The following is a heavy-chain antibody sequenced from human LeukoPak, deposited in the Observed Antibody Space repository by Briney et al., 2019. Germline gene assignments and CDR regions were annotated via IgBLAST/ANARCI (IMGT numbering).Heavy chain of an antibody. D-gene: IGHD1-14*01. CDR3: VRKNQDFNAAFDI. J-gene: IGHJ3*02. CDR1: GFTFSSYS. CDR2: TYSDGNT. V-gene: IGHV3-53*01. Sequence: PGGSLRLSCAAPGFTFSSYSMNWVRQAPGKGLEWVSITYSDGNTNYAVSVKGRFTISRDTSQNTLSLQMNSLRAEDTAVYYCVRKNQDFNAAFDIWGQGTVVTVSS.